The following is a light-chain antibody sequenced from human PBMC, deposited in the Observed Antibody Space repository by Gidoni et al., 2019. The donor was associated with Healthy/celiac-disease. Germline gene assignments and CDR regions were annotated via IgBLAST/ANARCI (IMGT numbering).Light chain of an antibody. V-gene: IGLV2-14*01. CDR3: SSYTSSSTRV. Sequence: LTQPASVSGSPGQSITISCTGTSSDVGGYNYVSWYQQHPGKAPKLMIYEVSNRPSGVSNRFSGSKSGNTASLTISGLQAEDEADYYCSSYTSSSTRVFGGGTKLTVL. J-gene: IGLJ2*01. CDR2: EVS. CDR1: SSDVGGYNY.